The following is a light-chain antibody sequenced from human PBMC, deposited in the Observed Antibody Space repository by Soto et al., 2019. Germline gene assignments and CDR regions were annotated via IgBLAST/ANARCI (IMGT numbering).Light chain of an antibody. CDR1: QNINTW. V-gene: IGKV1-5*03. J-gene: IGKJ1*01. CDR3: QQYNNYFWA. CDR2: KAS. Sequence: DIQMTQSPSTVSASVRDRVTITCRASQNINTWLAWYQQKPGKAPKLLILKASSLESGVPSRFSGSGSGTEFTLTISSLQPDDLATYYCQQYNNYFWAFGQGTKVDIK.